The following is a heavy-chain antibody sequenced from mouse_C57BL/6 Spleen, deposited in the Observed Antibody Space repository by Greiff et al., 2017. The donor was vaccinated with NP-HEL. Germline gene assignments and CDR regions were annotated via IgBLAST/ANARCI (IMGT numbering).Heavy chain of an antibody. CDR1: GYAFSSYW. J-gene: IGHJ1*03. CDR3: ARGGFITTVVAPYWYFDV. D-gene: IGHD1-1*01. V-gene: IGHV1-80*01. Sequence: VQLQQSGAELVKPGASVKISCKASGYAFSSYWMNWVKQRPGKGLEWIGQIYPGDGDTNYNGKFKGKATLTADKSSSTAYMQLSSLTSEDSAVYFCARGGFITTVVAPYWYFDVWGTRTTVTVSS. CDR2: IYPGDGDT.